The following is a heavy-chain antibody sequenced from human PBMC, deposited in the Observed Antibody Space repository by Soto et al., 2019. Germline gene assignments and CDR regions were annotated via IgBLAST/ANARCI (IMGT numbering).Heavy chain of an antibody. Sequence: GGSLRLSCAASGFTFSSYSMNWVRQAPGKGLEWVSSISSSSSYIYYADSVKGRFTISRDNAKNSLYLQMNSLRAEDTAVYYCARGRGIAAAENGMDVWGQGTTVTVSS. J-gene: IGHJ6*02. V-gene: IGHV3-21*01. CDR1: GFTFSSYS. CDR3: ARGRGIAAAENGMDV. CDR2: ISSSSSYI. D-gene: IGHD6-13*01.